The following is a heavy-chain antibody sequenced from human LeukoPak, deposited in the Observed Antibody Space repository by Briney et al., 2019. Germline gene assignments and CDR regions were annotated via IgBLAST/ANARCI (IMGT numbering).Heavy chain of an antibody. CDR1: GFTFNNYA. CDR2: VSGSGDNT. D-gene: IGHD6-19*01. V-gene: IGHV3-23*01. Sequence: GGSLRLSCAASGFTFNNYAMNWVRQAPGKGLEWVSSVSGSGDNTYYADSVKGRFTISRDNAKNSLYLQMNSLRAEDTAVYYCARGLVIAVAGGGNYWGQGTLVTVSS. J-gene: IGHJ4*02. CDR3: ARGLVIAVAGGGNY.